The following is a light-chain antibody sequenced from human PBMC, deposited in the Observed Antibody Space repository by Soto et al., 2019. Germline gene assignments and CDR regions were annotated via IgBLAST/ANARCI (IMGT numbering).Light chain of an antibody. Sequence: THSGATLSLTTCERATVSPSAIQSVSSYLALYQQKPGQAPRLLIYDASTRATGIPARFSGSGSGTEFTLTISSLQSQDFAVYYCQQYNTWPPPITFAQGTRLEIK. CDR3: QQYNTWPPPIT. J-gene: IGKJ5*01. CDR2: DAS. CDR1: QSVSSY. V-gene: IGKV3-15*01.